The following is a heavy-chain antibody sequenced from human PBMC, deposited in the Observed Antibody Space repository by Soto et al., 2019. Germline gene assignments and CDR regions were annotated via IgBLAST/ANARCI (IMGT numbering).Heavy chain of an antibody. D-gene: IGHD6-19*01. J-gene: IGHJ4*02. CDR1: GFMFSSYA. CDR2: ITGYADGT. Sequence: EVQLLESGGGLIQPGGSLRLSCAASGFMFSSYAISWVRQAPGKRPEWVSAITGYADGTYYADSVKGRFTISRDNFKNTMYLQMNSLRAEDTAVYFCAKEIAVAGRGVFDYWGQGPLVTVSS. V-gene: IGHV3-23*01. CDR3: AKEIAVAGRGVFDY.